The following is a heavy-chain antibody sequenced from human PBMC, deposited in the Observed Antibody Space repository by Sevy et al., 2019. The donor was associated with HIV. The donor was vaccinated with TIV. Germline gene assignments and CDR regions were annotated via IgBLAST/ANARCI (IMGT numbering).Heavy chain of an antibody. CDR1: GYTFTGYY. CDR3: ARDSAFLLEWLPLDY. V-gene: IGHV1-2*06. Sequence: ASVKVSCKASGYTFTGYYMHWVRQAPGQGLEWMGRINPNSGGTNYAQKFQGRVTMTRDTSISTAYLELGRLRSDDTAVYYCARDSAFLLEWLPLDYWGQGTLVTVSS. D-gene: IGHD3-3*01. CDR2: INPNSGGT. J-gene: IGHJ4*02.